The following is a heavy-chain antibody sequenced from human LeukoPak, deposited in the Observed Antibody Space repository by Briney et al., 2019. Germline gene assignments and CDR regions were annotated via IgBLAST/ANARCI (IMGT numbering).Heavy chain of an antibody. CDR1: GGSISSYY. D-gene: IGHD3-3*01. CDR3: AVDFWSGSHRGY. Sequence: SETLSLTCTVSGGSISSYYWSWIRQPAGTGLEWIGRIYTSGSTNYNPSLKSRVTISVDKSKNQFSLKLSSVTAADTAVYYCAVDFWSGSHRGYWGQGTLVTVSS. J-gene: IGHJ4*02. CDR2: IYTSGST. V-gene: IGHV4-4*07.